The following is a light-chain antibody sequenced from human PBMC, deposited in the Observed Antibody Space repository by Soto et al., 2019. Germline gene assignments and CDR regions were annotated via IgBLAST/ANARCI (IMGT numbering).Light chain of an antibody. CDR3: QQYNHYYS. J-gene: IGKJ2*03. V-gene: IGKV1-5*01. Sequence: DIQLTQSPSTLSASVGDRVTITCRASQSIDRWLAWYQQKLGKAPELLIHDASSLESGVPSRFSGSGSGTEFTLTINSLQPYDVATYYCQQYNHYYSFGQGTKLEIK. CDR1: QSIDRW. CDR2: DAS.